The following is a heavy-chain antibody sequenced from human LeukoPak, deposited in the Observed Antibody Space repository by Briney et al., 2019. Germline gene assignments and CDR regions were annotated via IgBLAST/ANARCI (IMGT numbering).Heavy chain of an antibody. J-gene: IGHJ4*02. CDR1: GFTTAAYG. D-gene: IGHD3-10*01. V-gene: IGHV3-30*02. CDR2: IRFDGSNR. Sequence: GGSLKLSCAASGFTTAAYGLHWVRQAPGKGLEWLAFIRFDGSNRYYADSVKGRFTISRDTSKNMLYLQMNSLRAEDTAVYYCATLAAGSLDYWGQGTLVTVAS. CDR3: ATLAAGSLDY.